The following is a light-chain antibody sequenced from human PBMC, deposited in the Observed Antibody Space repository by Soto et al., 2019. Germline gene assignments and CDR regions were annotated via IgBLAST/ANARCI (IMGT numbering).Light chain of an antibody. CDR3: QLYGISPH. CDR2: DAS. V-gene: IGKV3-15*01. Sequence: EMLMTQSPATPSESPGERVSLSCWASQSVTNKLAWYQQRPGQPPRLLLYDASTRATGVPATFSGSGSGTDFTLTISSLQSEDFAVYYCQLYGISPHFGQGTRLEI. CDR1: QSVTNK. J-gene: IGKJ5*01.